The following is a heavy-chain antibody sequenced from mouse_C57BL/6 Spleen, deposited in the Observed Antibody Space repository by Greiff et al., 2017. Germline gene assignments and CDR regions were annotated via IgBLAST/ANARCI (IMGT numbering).Heavy chain of an antibody. CDR3: AILGLGNYAFAY. J-gene: IGHJ3*01. CDR1: GYSFTDSN. Sequence: QLKQSGPELVKPGAPVKISCKASGYSFTDSNMNWVKQSNGKSLEWIGVINTNNGTTSYKQKFKGTATLTVDQSSSTAYMQLNSLTSEYSAVYYCAILGLGNYAFAYWGQGTLVTVSA. D-gene: IGHD2-1*01. V-gene: IGHV1-39*01. CDR2: INTNNGTT.